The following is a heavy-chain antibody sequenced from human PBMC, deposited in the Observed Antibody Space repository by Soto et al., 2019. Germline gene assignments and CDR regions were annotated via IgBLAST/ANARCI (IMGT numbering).Heavy chain of an antibody. CDR2: ISAYNGNT. V-gene: IGHV1-18*04. CDR3: ARGARFNYYGSGSYHY. D-gene: IGHD3-10*01. J-gene: IGHJ4*02. Sequence: QVQLVQSGTEVQKPGASVKVSCKASGYTFTSFGISWVRQAPGQGLEWMGWISAYNGNTNYAQKLQGRVTMTTDTSTSTAYMELRSLRSDDTAVYYCARGARFNYYGSGSYHYWGQGTLVTVSS. CDR1: GYTFTSFG.